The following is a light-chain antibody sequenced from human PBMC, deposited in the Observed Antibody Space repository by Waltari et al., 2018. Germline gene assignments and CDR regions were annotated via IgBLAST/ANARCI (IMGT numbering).Light chain of an antibody. CDR3: QQSDSIPLT. CDR2: GIS. Sequence: DIQMTQSPSSLSASVGDRVTIPCRASQTISRYLNWDQQKPGQAPQLLISGISSLQSGVPARFSGSGSGTDFTLTISSLQPEDFATYYCQQSDSIPLTFGGGTKVDIK. CDR1: QTISRY. V-gene: IGKV1-39*01. J-gene: IGKJ4*01.